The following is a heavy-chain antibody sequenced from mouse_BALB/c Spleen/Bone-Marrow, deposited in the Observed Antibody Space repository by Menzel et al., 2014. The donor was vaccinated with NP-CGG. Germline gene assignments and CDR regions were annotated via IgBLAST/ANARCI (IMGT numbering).Heavy chain of an antibody. CDR3: AREGNYFDY. V-gene: IGHV2-6-7*01. Sequence: VQVVESGPGLVAPSQILSITCTVSGFSLTVYGINWVRQPPGKGLEWLGMIWGDGITDYNSALKSRLSISKDDSKSQVFLKMNSLQTDDTARYYCAREGNYFDYWGQGTTPTVSS. CDR1: GFSLTVYG. CDR2: IWGDGIT. J-gene: IGHJ2*01.